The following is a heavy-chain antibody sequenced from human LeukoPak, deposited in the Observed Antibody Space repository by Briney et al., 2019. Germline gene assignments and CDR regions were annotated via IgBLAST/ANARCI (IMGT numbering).Heavy chain of an antibody. J-gene: IGHJ4*02. CDR1: GYTFTGCY. V-gene: IGHV1-2*06. CDR2: INPNSGGT. Sequence: ASVKVSCKASGYTFTGCYMHWVRQAPGQGLEWMGRINPNSGGTNYAQKFQGRVTMTRDTSISAAYMELSRLRSDDTAVYYCARISSGWSYDYWGQGTLVTVSS. CDR3: ARISSGWSYDY. D-gene: IGHD6-19*01.